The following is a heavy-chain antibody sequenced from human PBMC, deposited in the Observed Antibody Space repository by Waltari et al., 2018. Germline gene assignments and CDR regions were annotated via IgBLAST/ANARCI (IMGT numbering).Heavy chain of an antibody. J-gene: IGHJ6*03. Sequence: EVQLVESGGVVVQPGGSLRLSCAASGFTFDDYTMHWVRQAPGKGLEWVSLISWDGGSTYYADSVKCRFTISRDNSKNSLYLQMNSLRTEDTALYYCAKDSGEYYYYYMDVWGKGTTVTISS. D-gene: IGHD7-27*01. CDR1: GFTFDDYT. V-gene: IGHV3-43*01. CDR2: ISWDGGST. CDR3: AKDSGEYYYYYMDV.